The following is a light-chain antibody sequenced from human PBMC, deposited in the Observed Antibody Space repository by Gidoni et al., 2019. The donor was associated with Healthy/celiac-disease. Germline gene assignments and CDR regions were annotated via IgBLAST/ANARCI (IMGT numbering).Light chain of an antibody. CDR1: QSVSSF. CDR3: QQRSNWPLT. J-gene: IGKJ4*01. V-gene: IGKV3-11*01. Sequence: EIVLTQSPATLSLSPGERATLSCRASQSVSSFLAWYQQKPGQAPRLLIYDATNRATGIPGRFSGSGSGTDLTLTISSLEPEDSAVYYCQQRSNWPLTFGGXTKVEIK. CDR2: DAT.